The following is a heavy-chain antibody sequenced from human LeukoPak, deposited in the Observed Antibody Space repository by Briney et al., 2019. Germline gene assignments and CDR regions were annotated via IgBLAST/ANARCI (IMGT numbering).Heavy chain of an antibody. CDR1: GGAIISYY. CDR3: ARLKFYDSTGYSPGYDMDV. V-gene: IGHV4-4*07. CDR2: IYPTGNT. D-gene: IGHD3-22*01. Sequence: SETLSLTCSVSGGAIISYYWSWIRQPAGKGPEWIGRIYPTGNTDYNPSLKTRVTMSTDLSKKQFSLRLRSVTAADTAVYYCARLKFYDSTGYSPGYDMDVWGKGTAVTVSS. J-gene: IGHJ6*03.